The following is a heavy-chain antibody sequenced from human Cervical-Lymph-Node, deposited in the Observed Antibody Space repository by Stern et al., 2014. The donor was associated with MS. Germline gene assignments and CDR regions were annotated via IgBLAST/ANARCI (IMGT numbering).Heavy chain of an antibody. J-gene: IGHJ6*02. V-gene: IGHV1-69*01. CDR3: ATPSTVTVGGMDV. D-gene: IGHD4-17*01. Sequence: VQLVESEAEVKKPGSSVKVSCKASGGTFSTQAINWVRQAPGQGLEWVGGLIPIFGTPNYAQKVQDRVTITADESTSTAYMDLNSLRSEDTAVYYCATPSTVTVGGMDVWGQGTTVTVSS. CDR2: LIPIFGTP. CDR1: GGTFSTQA.